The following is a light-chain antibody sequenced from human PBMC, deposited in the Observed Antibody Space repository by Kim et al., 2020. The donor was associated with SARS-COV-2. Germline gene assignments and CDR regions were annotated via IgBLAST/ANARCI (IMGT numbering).Light chain of an antibody. CDR1: SSGVGGYIY. CDR3: TSYTSSNLDVV. Sequence: QSITISCPGTSSGVGGYIYVSWYQQHPGRAPKLMIYDVTNRPSGVSNRFSGSKSGNTASLTISGLQAEDEADYYCTSYTSSNLDVVFGGGTQLTVL. CDR2: DVT. V-gene: IGLV2-14*03. J-gene: IGLJ2*01.